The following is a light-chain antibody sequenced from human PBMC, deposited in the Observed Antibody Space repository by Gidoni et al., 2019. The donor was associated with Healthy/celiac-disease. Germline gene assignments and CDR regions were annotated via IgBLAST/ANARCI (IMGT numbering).Light chain of an antibody. CDR3: QQYGSSPPYT. CDR1: QSVSSSY. CDR2: GAS. Sequence: EIVSTPSPGTLSLSPGERATLSCRASQSVSSSYLAWYQQKPGQAPRLLIFGASSRATGIPGRFGGSVSGTDFTLTISRLEPEDFAVYYCQQYGSSPPYTFGQGTKLEIK. V-gene: IGKV3-20*01. J-gene: IGKJ2*01.